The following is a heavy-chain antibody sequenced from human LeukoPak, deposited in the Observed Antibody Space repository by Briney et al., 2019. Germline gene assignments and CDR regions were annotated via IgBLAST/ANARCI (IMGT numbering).Heavy chain of an antibody. D-gene: IGHD6-13*01. J-gene: IGHJ6*02. Sequence: SVKVSCKDSGGTFSSYAISWVRQAPGQGLEWMGGIIPIFGTANYAQKFQGRVTITADESTSTAYMELSSLRSEDTAVYYCARDRGYSSSPLYGMDVWGQGTTVTVSS. V-gene: IGHV1-69*01. CDR3: ARDRGYSSSPLYGMDV. CDR2: IIPIFGTA. CDR1: GGTFSSYA.